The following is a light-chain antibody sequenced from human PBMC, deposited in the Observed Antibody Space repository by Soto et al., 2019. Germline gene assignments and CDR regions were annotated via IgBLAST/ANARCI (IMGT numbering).Light chain of an antibody. CDR3: QQRSNWPPIT. V-gene: IGKV3-11*01. J-gene: IGKJ5*01. CDR2: DAS. Sequence: SFYQEERATLSCRASQSVSSYLAWYQQKPGQAPRLLIYDASNRATGIPARFSGSGSGTDFTLTISSLEPEDFAVYYCQQRSNWPPITFGQGTRLEIK. CDR1: QSVSSY.